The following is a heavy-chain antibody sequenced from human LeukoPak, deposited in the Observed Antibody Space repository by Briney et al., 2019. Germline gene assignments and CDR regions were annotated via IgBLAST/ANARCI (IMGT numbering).Heavy chain of an antibody. CDR3: AREPVYYDSSGYYSVENDAFDI. D-gene: IGHD3-22*01. Sequence: SVKVSCKASGGTFSSYAISWVRQAPGQGLEWMGRIIPILGIANYAQKFQGRVTITADKSTSTAYMELSSLRSEDTAVYYCAREPVYYDSSGYYSVENDAFDIWGQGTMVTVSS. CDR1: GGTFSSYA. J-gene: IGHJ3*02. V-gene: IGHV1-69*04. CDR2: IIPILGIA.